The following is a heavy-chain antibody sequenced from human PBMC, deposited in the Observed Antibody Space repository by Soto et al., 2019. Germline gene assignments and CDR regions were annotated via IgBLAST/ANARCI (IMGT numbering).Heavy chain of an antibody. D-gene: IGHD1-26*01. Sequence: QVHLVQSGAEVKKPGASVKVSCKASGYTFTSYGITWVRQAPGQGLERMGWISAHNGNTDYAQNLQGRVIVTRDTAASTAYMELRSLISDDPAVYYCASGRYGDYWGQGALVTVSS. CDR3: ASGRYGDY. V-gene: IGHV1-18*01. CDR2: ISAHNGNT. J-gene: IGHJ4*02. CDR1: GYTFTSYG.